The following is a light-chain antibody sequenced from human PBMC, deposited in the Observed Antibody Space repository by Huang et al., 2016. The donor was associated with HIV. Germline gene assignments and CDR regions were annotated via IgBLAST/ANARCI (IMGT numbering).Light chain of an antibody. CDR2: GAS. J-gene: IGKJ4*01. CDR1: QASSNNY. CDR3: QQYGSSLLT. V-gene: IGKV3-20*01. Sequence: DIVLTQSPGTLSLSPGERATLSCRANQASSNNYLSGYQKKPGQSPRLLISGASRRATGVPDRFSGSGSGTDFTLIINRLEPEDFAVYYCQQYGSSLLTFGGGTRVEIK.